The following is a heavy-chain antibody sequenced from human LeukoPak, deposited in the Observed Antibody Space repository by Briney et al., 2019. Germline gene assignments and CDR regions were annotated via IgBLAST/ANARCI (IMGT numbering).Heavy chain of an antibody. CDR1: QFTSFSSYA. J-gene: IGHJ6*03. V-gene: IGHV3-23*01. D-gene: IGHD1-1*01. Sequence: GGSLRLSCEASQFTSFSSYAMNWVRQAPGKRLEWVSIMSGAGGRIEYADSVNGRFTISRDNSRNTVYLHMNSLRAEDTAVYYCAKKGQAGTGRNYMDVWGKGTTVTVSS. CDR2: MSGAGGRI. CDR3: AKKGQAGTGRNYMDV.